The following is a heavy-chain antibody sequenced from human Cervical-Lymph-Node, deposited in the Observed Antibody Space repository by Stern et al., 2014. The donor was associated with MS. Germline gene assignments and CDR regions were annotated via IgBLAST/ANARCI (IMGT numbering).Heavy chain of an antibody. CDR2: ISAYNGNA. V-gene: IGHV1-18*01. Sequence: VQPVDSGAEVLKPGGSVEVSCKASGYTFTSHGISCVHLAPGHGLDWVAWISAYNGNANYAHKLQGRVTMTTDTSTSTAYMELRSLRSDDTAVYYCARGLLGSENAFDIWGQGTMVTVSS. CDR1: GYTFTSHG. D-gene: IGHD2-15*01. CDR3: ARGLLGSENAFDI. J-gene: IGHJ3*02.